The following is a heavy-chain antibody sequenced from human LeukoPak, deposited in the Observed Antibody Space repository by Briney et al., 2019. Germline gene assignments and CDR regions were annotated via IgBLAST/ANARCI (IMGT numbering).Heavy chain of an antibody. Sequence: PSQTLSLTCTVSGVSISNDGYDWSWIRQHRGKGLEWIVYIYYSGITYYNRSVKSQFTITVDTSKNQFSLKLSSVTAADTALYYCARYSGTKRDFDYWGQGTLVTVSS. D-gene: IGHD5-12*01. CDR1: GVSISNDGYD. CDR3: ARYSGTKRDFDY. V-gene: IGHV4-31*01. CDR2: IYYSGIT. J-gene: IGHJ4*02.